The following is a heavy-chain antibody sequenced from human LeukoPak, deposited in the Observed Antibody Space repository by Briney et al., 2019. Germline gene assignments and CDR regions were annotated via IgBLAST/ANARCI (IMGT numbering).Heavy chain of an antibody. D-gene: IGHD1-26*01. V-gene: IGHV3-7*01. CDR2: MNIDGSEK. Sequence: GGSLRLSCAASGFTFSNYWMGWVRQAPGKRPEWVANMNIDGSEKYYADSVKGRFTISRDNARNSVYLQMNSLRVEDTAVYYCARDPVEWELLLDCWGQGTLVTVSS. CDR3: ARDPVEWELLLDC. CDR1: GFTFSNYW. J-gene: IGHJ4*02.